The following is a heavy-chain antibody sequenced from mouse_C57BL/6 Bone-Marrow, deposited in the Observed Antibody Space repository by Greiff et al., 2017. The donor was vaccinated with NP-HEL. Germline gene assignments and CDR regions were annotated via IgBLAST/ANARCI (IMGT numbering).Heavy chain of an antibody. V-gene: IGHV1-82*01. Sequence: VKLQESGPELVKPGASVKISCKASGYAFSSSWMNWVKQRPGKGLEWIGRIYPGDGDTNYNGKFKGKATLTADKSSSTAYMQLSSLTSEDSAVYVCAREDYYGSSPWFAYWGQGTMVTVSA. CDR1: GYAFSSSW. J-gene: IGHJ3*01. CDR2: IYPGDGDT. D-gene: IGHD1-1*01. CDR3: AREDYYGSSPWFAY.